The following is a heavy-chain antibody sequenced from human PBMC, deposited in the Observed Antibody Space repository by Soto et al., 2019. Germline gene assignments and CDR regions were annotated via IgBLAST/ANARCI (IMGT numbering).Heavy chain of an antibody. CDR2: IYYSGST. Sequence: QVQLQESGPGLVKPSQTLSLTCPVSGGSISSGDYYWSWIRQHPGKGLEWIGYIYYSGSTYYNPSLKSRVTISVDTAKNQFYLKLRSVTAADTAVYYCARWWSGSRQGFDPWGQGTLVTVSS. D-gene: IGHD3-3*01. V-gene: IGHV4-31*03. J-gene: IGHJ5*02. CDR1: GGSISSGDYY. CDR3: ARWWSGSRQGFDP.